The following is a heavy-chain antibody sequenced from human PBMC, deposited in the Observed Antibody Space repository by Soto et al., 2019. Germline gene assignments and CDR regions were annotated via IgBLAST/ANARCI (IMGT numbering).Heavy chain of an antibody. Sequence: EVQLVESGGGLVQPGGSLRLSCAASGFTFSSYWMSWVRQAPGKGLEWVANIKQDGSEKYYVDSVKGRFTISRDNAKNSLYLQMNSLRAEDTAVYYCARAYYYDGSGPYYFDYWGQGTLVTVSS. CDR2: IKQDGSEK. CDR1: GFTFSSYW. CDR3: ARAYYYDGSGPYYFDY. V-gene: IGHV3-7*01. D-gene: IGHD3-22*01. J-gene: IGHJ4*02.